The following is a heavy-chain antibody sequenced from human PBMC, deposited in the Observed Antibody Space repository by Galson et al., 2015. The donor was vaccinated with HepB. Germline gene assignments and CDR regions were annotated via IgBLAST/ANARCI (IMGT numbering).Heavy chain of an antibody. CDR2: ISSSGDRT. CDR1: GFTFSSYA. Sequence: SLRLSCAASGFTFSSYAMSWVRQPPGMGLEWVSGISSSGDRTYYADSVKGRFTISRDNSKNTLCLQMNSLRAEDTAVYYCAKPPQWYRSTWSTYYFAYWGQGTLVTVPS. CDR3: AKPPQWYRSTWSTYYFAY. J-gene: IGHJ4*02. V-gene: IGHV3-23*01. D-gene: IGHD6-13*01.